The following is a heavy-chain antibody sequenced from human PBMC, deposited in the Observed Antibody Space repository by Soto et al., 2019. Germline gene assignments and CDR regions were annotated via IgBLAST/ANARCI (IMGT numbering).Heavy chain of an antibody. V-gene: IGHV4-39*01. CDR3: ARHAAGITYFDY. Sequence: SETLSLTCTVSGGSISSSSYYWGWIRQPPGKGLEWIGSIYYSGSTYYNPSLKSRVTISVDTSKNQFSLKLSSVTAADTAVYYCARHAAGITYFDYWGQGTLVTAPQ. D-gene: IGHD1-20*01. CDR1: GGSISSSSYY. CDR2: IYYSGST. J-gene: IGHJ4*02.